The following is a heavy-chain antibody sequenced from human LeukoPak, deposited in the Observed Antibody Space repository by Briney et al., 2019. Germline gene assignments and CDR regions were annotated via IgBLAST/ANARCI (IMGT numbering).Heavy chain of an antibody. CDR3: ARDPRTYDYVWGSYPSFDY. J-gene: IGHJ4*02. D-gene: IGHD3-16*02. V-gene: IGHV3-74*01. CDR2: ISSDGTYT. Sequence: GGSLRLSCAASGFTFSSHLMHWVRQASGKGLVWVSRISSDGTYTNYADSVRGRFTISRDNAKNSLYLQMNSLRAEDTAVYYCARDPRTYDYVWGSYPSFDYWGQGTLVTVSS. CDR1: GFTFSSHL.